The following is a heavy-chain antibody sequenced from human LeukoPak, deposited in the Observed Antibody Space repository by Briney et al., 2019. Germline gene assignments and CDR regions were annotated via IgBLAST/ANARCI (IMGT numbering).Heavy chain of an antibody. CDR2: IRYDGSYE. Sequence: GGSLRLSCAASGFTFSNYGMHWVRQAPGKGLEWVAFIRYDGSYEYYADSLTGRISISRDNSKRTLYLQMNSLRAEDTAVYYCARAVSGSLYGDFDFWGQGTLVTVSA. CDR1: GFTFSNYG. J-gene: IGHJ4*02. D-gene: IGHD1-26*01. V-gene: IGHV3-30*02. CDR3: ARAVSGSLYGDFDF.